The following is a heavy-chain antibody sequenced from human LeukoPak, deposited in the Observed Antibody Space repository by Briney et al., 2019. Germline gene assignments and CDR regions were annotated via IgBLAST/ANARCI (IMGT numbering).Heavy chain of an antibody. Sequence: ASVKVSCKASGYTFTSYDINWVRQATGQGLEWMGWMDPNSGNTGYAQKFQGRVTMTRNTSISTAYMELSSLRSEDTAVYYCARAGGWLQLIGSWGQGTLVTVSS. J-gene: IGHJ5*02. CDR1: GYTFTSYD. D-gene: IGHD5-24*01. CDR3: ARAGGWLQLIGS. CDR2: MDPNSGNT. V-gene: IGHV1-8*01.